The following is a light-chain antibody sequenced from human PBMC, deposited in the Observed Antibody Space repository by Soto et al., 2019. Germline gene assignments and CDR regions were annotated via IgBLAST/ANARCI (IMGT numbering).Light chain of an antibody. CDR2: GAS. CDR1: QSVSSSY. Sequence: DIVLTHSPATLSLSPSERATLSFSASQSVSSSYLVLYQQKTAQAPRLLIYGASSRATGIPERFSGSGSRTEFTLTISSLQPDDFATYYCQHYNSYSAAFGQGTKVDIK. V-gene: IGKV3-20*02. CDR3: QHYNSYSAA. J-gene: IGKJ1*01.